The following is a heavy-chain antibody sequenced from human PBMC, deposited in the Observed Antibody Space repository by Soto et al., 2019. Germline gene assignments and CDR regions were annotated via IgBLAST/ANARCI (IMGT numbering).Heavy chain of an antibody. CDR3: ARDVATVTTHNCFDP. CDR2: IYSGGST. J-gene: IGHJ5*02. V-gene: IGHV3-66*01. D-gene: IGHD4-17*01. CDR1: GFTVSSNY. Sequence: PGGSLRLSCAASGFTVSSNYMSWVRQAPGKGLEWVSVIYSGGSTYYADSVKGRFTISRDNSKNTLYLQMNSLRAEDTAVYYCARDVATVTTHNCFDPWGQGTLVTVSS.